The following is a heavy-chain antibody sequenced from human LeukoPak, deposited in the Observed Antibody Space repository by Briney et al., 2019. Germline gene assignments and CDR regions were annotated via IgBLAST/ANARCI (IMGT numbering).Heavy chain of an antibody. V-gene: IGHV1-69*06. D-gene: IGHD5-24*01. CDR1: GGTFSSYA. CDR2: IITIFGTA. J-gene: IGHJ4*02. Sequence: GASVKVSCKASGGTFSSYAISWVRQAPGQGLEWMGGIITIFGTANYAQKFQGRVTITADKSTSTAYMELSSLRSEDTAVYYCSMATIRGTLDYWGQGTLVTVSS. CDR3: SMATIRGTLDY.